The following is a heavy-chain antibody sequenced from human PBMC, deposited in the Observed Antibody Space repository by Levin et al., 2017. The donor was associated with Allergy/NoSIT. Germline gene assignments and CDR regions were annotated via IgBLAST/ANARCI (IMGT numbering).Heavy chain of an antibody. D-gene: IGHD1-26*01. Sequence: GGSLRLSCAASGFTFSSYGMHWVRQAPGKGLEWVAVISYDGSNKYYADSVKGRFTISRDNSKNTLYLQMNSLRAEDTAVYYCEARGGMYSGSYLDAFDIWGQGTMVTVSS. J-gene: IGHJ3*02. CDR2: ISYDGSNK. CDR1: GFTFSSYG. V-gene: IGHV3-30*03. CDR3: EARGGMYSGSYLDAFDI.